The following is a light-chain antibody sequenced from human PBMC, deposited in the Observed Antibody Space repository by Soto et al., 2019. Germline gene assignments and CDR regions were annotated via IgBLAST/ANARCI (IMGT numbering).Light chain of an antibody. J-gene: IGLJ1*01. CDR3: NSLRVDHLYV. CDR1: NSDVGGYNT. CDR2: EVT. Sequence: QSALTQPASVSGSPGQTITISCTGTNSDVGGYNTVSWYQHHPGKAPKLIIYEVTHRPAGISDRFSASKSGNTASLTISGLQAEDEADYYCNSLRVDHLYVFGTGTKLTVL. V-gene: IGLV2-14*01.